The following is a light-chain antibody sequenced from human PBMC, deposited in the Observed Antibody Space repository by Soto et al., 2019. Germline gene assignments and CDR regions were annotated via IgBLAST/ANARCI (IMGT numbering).Light chain of an antibody. V-gene: IGKV3-15*01. CDR1: ETVSSN. Sequence: EIVMTKSPATLSVSPGERATLSCRASETVSSNLAWYQQKLGQAPRLLIYGASTRATGIPARFSGSGSGTEFTLTISSLQSEDCAVCYCQQRSNWPPSITCGQGTRLEIK. CDR3: QQRSNWPPSIT. CDR2: GAS. J-gene: IGKJ5*01.